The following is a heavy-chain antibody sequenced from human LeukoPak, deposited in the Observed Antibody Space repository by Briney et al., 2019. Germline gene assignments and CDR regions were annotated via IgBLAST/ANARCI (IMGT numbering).Heavy chain of an antibody. CDR3: ARAPGRAASVHWFDP. Sequence: SETLSLTCAVYGGSFSGYYWSWIRQPPGKGLEWIGEINHSGSTNYNPSLTSRVTISVDTANNQFSLKLSTVTAADTAVYYCARAPGRAASVHWFDPWGQGTLVTVSS. D-gene: IGHD2-15*01. CDR2: INHSGST. CDR1: GGSFSGYY. J-gene: IGHJ5*02. V-gene: IGHV4-34*01.